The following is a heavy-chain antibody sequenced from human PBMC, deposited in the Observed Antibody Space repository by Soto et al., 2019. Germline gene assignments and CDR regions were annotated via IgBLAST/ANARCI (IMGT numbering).Heavy chain of an antibody. CDR3: ARDISHCSSTSCYFDY. D-gene: IGHD2-2*01. V-gene: IGHV1-69*13. Sequence: SVKVSCTASGGTFSSYAISWVRQAPGQGLEWMGGIIPIFGTANYAQKFQGRVTITAAESTSTAYMELSSLRSEDTAVYYCARDISHCSSTSCYFDYWGQGTRVTVS. J-gene: IGHJ4*02. CDR1: GGTFSSYA. CDR2: IIPIFGTA.